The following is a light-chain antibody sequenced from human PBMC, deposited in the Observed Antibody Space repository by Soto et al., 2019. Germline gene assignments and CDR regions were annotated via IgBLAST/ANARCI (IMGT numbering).Light chain of an antibody. V-gene: IGKV1-12*01. CDR2: GAS. CDR3: QQAYSFPLT. CDR1: QGLGVW. J-gene: IGKJ4*01. Sequence: DIQMTQSPSSVSASVGDRDTITCRASQGLGVWLGWYQQKPGKAPQLLIFGASGLQSGVPSRFSASGSGTDFPPTLRRLQPEDFATYYCQQAYSFPLTFGGGTKVDIK.